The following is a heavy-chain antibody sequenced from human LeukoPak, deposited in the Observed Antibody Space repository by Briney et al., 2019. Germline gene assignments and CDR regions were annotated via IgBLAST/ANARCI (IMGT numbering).Heavy chain of an antibody. CDR2: ISSSSSYI. CDR1: GFTFSSYS. J-gene: IGHJ4*02. Sequence: GGSLRLSCAASGFTFSSYSMNWVRQAPGKGLEWVSSISSSSSYIYYADSVKGRFAISRDNAKNSLYLQMNSLRAEDTAVYYCARAYAPYHFDYWGQGTLVTVSS. V-gene: IGHV3-21*01. CDR3: ARAYAPYHFDY. D-gene: IGHD2-2*01.